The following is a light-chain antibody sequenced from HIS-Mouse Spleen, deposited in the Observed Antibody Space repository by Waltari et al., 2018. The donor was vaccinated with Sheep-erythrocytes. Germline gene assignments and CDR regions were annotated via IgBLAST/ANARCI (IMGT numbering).Light chain of an antibody. CDR2: AAS. V-gene: IGKV1-12*01. J-gene: IGKJ1*01. Sequence: DIQMTQSPPSVSASVGDRVNTTCRASQGISSWLGWYQQKPGKAPKLLIYAASSLQSGVPSRFSGSGSGTDFTLTISSLQLEDFATYYCQQANSFPPTFGQGTKVEIK. CDR3: QQANSFPPT. CDR1: QGISSW.